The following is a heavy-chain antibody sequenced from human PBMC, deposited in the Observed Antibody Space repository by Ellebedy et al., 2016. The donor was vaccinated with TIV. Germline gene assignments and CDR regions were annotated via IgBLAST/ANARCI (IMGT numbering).Heavy chain of an antibody. CDR3: ARPDNYDSSGQLY. V-gene: IGHV5-10-1*01. J-gene: IGHJ4*02. Sequence: GESLKISCQGSGYSFTNYWISWVRQMPGKGLEWMGRIDPSDSYTNYSPSFQGHVTMSVDKSISTAYLQWSSLKASDTAMYFCARPDNYDSSGQLYWGQGTLVTVSS. CDR1: GYSFTNYW. CDR2: IDPSDSYT. D-gene: IGHD3-22*01.